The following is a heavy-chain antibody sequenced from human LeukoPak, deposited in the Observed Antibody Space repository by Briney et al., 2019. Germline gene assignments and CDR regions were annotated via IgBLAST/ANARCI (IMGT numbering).Heavy chain of an antibody. Sequence: PSETLSLTCTVSGGSISSYCWSWIRQPPGKGLEWIAYIYYSGSTNYNPSLKSRVTISVDTSKNQFSLKLSSVTAADTAVYYCATLAVAGRSSDYWGQGTLVTVSS. CDR1: GGSISSYC. D-gene: IGHD6-19*01. CDR2: IYYSGST. V-gene: IGHV4-59*01. CDR3: ATLAVAGRSSDY. J-gene: IGHJ4*02.